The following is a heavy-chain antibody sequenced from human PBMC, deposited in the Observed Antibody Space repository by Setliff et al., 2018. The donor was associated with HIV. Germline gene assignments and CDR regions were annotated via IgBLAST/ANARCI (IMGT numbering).Heavy chain of an antibody. Sequence: SETLSLTCSVSGYSINNGYYWGWIRQPPGKGLEWVATIYQTGTSYYNPSLTSRVTISQDTSKNQFSLNLKSVTAADTAVYYCARGYGSGSYYSIYHNYWGQGTLVTVSS. CDR2: IYQTGTS. CDR1: GYSINNGYY. J-gene: IGHJ4*02. D-gene: IGHD3-10*01. V-gene: IGHV4-38-2*02. CDR3: ARGYGSGSYYSIYHNY.